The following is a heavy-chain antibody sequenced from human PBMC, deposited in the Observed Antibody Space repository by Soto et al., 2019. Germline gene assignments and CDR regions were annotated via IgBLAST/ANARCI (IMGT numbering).Heavy chain of an antibody. V-gene: IGHV4-39*01. Sequence: QLQLQESGPGLVKPSETLSLTCTVSGGSISSNNYFWGWIRQPPGKGLEWIGSISDSGSTYYNPSLKSRVTISIDTSKNQFSLKLSSVTAADTAVYCCARKCSSCSPEGFDIWGQGTMVTVSS. CDR1: GGSISSNNYF. J-gene: IGHJ3*02. CDR2: ISDSGST. CDR3: ARKCSSCSPEGFDI. D-gene: IGHD2-2*01.